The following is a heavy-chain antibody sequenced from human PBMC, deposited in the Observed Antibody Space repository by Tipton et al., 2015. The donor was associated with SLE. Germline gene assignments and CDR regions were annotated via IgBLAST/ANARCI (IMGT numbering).Heavy chain of an antibody. CDR1: GYSISSGYY. D-gene: IGHD3-10*01. CDR3: ASTYYYGSGSYSTFDY. CDR2: IYHSGST. J-gene: IGHJ4*02. V-gene: IGHV4-38-2*01. Sequence: TLSLTCAVSGYSISSGYYWGWIRQPPGKGLEWIGSIYHSGSTYYNPSLKSRVTISVDTSKNQFSLKLSSVTAADTAVYYCASTYYYGSGSYSTFDYWGQGTLVTVSS.